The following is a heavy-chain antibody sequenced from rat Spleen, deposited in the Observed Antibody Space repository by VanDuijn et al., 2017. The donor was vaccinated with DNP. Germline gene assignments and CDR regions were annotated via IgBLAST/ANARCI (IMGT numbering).Heavy chain of an antibody. CDR3: TTDLITTTDFDY. Sequence: EVQLVESGGGLVQPGRSMKLSCAASGFTFSNYDMAWIRQAPGKGLEWVASISNTGDNTYYSDSVKGRFSLSRDNAKSSLYLQMDSLRSEDTATYYCTTDLITTTDFDYWGQGVMVTVSS. D-gene: IGHD1-10*01. CDR2: ISNTGDNT. V-gene: IGHV5-20*01. CDR1: GFTFSNYD. J-gene: IGHJ2*01.